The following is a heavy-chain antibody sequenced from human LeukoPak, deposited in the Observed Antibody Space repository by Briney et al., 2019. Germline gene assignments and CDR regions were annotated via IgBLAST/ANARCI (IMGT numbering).Heavy chain of an antibody. CDR2: ISYDGSNK. CDR3: AKGRGSSSSPPDY. D-gene: IGHD6-6*01. Sequence: GSLRLSCAASGFTFSSYGMHWVRQAPGKGLEWVAVISYDGSNKYYADSVKGRFTISRDNSKNTLYLQMNSLRAEDTAVYYCAKGRGSSSSPPDYWGQGTLVTVSS. CDR1: GFTFSSYG. J-gene: IGHJ4*02. V-gene: IGHV3-30*18.